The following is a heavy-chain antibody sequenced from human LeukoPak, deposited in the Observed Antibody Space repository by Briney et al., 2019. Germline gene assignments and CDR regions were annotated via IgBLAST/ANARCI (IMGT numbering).Heavy chain of an antibody. J-gene: IGHJ4*02. CDR2: ISYDGSNK. CDR1: GFTFSSYA. V-gene: IGHV3-30-3*01. CDR3: ARVKGARYCSSTSCPGDY. D-gene: IGHD2-2*01. Sequence: GRSLRLSCAASGFTFSSYAMHWVRRAPGKGLEWVAVISYDGSNKYYADSVKGRFTISRDNSKNTLYLQMNSLRAEDTAVYYCARVKGARYCSSTSCPGDYWGQGTLVTVSS.